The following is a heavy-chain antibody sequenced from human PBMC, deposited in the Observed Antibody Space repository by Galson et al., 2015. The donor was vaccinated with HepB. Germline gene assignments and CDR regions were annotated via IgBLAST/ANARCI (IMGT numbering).Heavy chain of an antibody. Sequence: SLRLSCAASGFTFSGSAMHWVRQASGKGLEWVGRIRSKANSYATAYAASVKGWFTISRDDSKNTAYLQMNSLKTEDTAVYYCTRLDRGPAAPWGQGTLVTVSS. CDR2: IRSKANSYAT. V-gene: IGHV3-73*01. CDR3: TRLDRGPAAP. D-gene: IGHD2-2*01. CDR1: GFTFSGSA. J-gene: IGHJ5*02.